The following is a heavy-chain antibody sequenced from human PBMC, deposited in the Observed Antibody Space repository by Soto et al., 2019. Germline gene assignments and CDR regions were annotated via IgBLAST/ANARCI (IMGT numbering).Heavy chain of an antibody. J-gene: IGHJ3*02. CDR2: ISYDGSNK. CDR1: GFTFSSYA. Sequence: QVQLVESGGGVVQPGRSLRLSCAASGFTFSSYAMHWVRQAPGKGLEWVAVISYDGSNKYYADSVKGRFTISRDNSKNTLHLQMNSLRAEDTAVYYCARAKGGSYYLRDAFDIWGQGTMVTVSS. D-gene: IGHD1-26*01. CDR3: ARAKGGSYYLRDAFDI. V-gene: IGHV3-30-3*01.